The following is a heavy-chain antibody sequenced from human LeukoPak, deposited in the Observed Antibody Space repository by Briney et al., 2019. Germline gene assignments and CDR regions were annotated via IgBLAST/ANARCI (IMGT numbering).Heavy chain of an antibody. CDR3: ARQAYYYDSSGYPRDY. J-gene: IGHJ4*02. V-gene: IGHV4-39*01. CDR1: GGSIRSSSYY. CDR2: IYYSGST. Sequence: SETLSLTCTVSGGSIRSSSYYWGWIRQPPGKGLEWIGSIYYSGSTYYNPSLKSRVTISVDTSKNQFSLNLSSVTAADTAVYYCARQAYYYDSSGYPRDYWGQGTLVTVSS. D-gene: IGHD3-22*01.